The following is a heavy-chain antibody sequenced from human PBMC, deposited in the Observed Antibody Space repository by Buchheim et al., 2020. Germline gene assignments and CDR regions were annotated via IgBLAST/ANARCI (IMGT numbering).Heavy chain of an antibody. CDR1: GGSISSSSYY. J-gene: IGHJ5*02. Sequence: QLQLQESGPGLVKPSETLPLTCTVSGGSISSSSYYWGWIRQPPGKGLEWIGSIYYSGSTYYNPSLKSRVTISVDTSKNQFSLKLSSVTAADTAVYYCARVIAAAAGRYNWFDPWGQGTL. D-gene: IGHD6-13*01. CDR2: IYYSGST. V-gene: IGHV4-39*07. CDR3: ARVIAAAAGRYNWFDP.